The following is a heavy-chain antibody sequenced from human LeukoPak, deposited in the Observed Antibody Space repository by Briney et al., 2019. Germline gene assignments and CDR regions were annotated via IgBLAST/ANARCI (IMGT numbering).Heavy chain of an antibody. J-gene: IGHJ5*02. CDR1: GFTFSSYA. CDR2: ISYDGSNK. D-gene: IGHD6-13*01. V-gene: IGHV3-30*04. CDR3: AKVLGEYSIRSKPLDT. Sequence: GGSLRLSCAASGFTFSSYAMHWVRQAPGKGLEWVAVISYDGSNKYYPDSVRGRFTVSRDNSKNTLYLQMNSLRPEDTAVYYCAKVLGEYSIRSKPLDTWGQGTLVTVSS.